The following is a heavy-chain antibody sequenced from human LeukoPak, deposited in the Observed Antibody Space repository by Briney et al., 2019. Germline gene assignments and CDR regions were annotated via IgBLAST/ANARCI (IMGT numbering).Heavy chain of an antibody. D-gene: IGHD2-2*01. CDR3: AIPPPYCSSTSCRTGSFDY. CDR2: IYPGDSGT. Sequence: GESLKISCKGSGYSLTSYWIGCVRQMPGKGLECVGIIYPGDSGTRYSASFQGQVTISADKSISTAYLQWSSLKASDTAMYYCAIPPPYCSSTSCRTGSFDYWGQGTLVTVSS. V-gene: IGHV5-51*01. CDR1: GYSLTSYW. J-gene: IGHJ4*02.